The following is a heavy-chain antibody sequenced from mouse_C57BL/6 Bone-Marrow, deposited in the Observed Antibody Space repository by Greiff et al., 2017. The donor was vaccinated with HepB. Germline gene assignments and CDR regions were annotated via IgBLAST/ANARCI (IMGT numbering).Heavy chain of an antibody. CDR1: GFSLTSYG. Sequence: QVQLQQSGPGLVQPSQSLSITCTVSGFSLTSYGVHWVRQSPGKGLEWLGVIWRGGSTDYNAAFMSRLSITKDNSKSQVFFKMNSLQADDTAIYYCAKNARLQGPYAMDYWGQGTSVTVSS. CDR3: AKNARLQGPYAMDY. CDR2: IWRGGST. V-gene: IGHV2-5*01. D-gene: IGHD2-4*01. J-gene: IGHJ4*01.